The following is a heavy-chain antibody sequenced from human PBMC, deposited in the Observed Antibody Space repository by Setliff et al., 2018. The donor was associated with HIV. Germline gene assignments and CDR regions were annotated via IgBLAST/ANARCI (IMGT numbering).Heavy chain of an antibody. D-gene: IGHD1-26*01. CDR2: ISAYNGNT. V-gene: IGHV1-18*01. J-gene: IGHJ5*02. CDR1: GYTFTSYA. CDR3: ARARLQGIVTAVGPRDNCLDP. Sequence: ASVKVSCKASGYTFTSYAMNWVRQAPGQGLEWMGWISAYNGNTDYAPRLLGRVTMTTDTSTSTAYMELRSLSSDDTAVYYCARARLQGIVTAVGPRDNCLDPWGQGTRVTVSS.